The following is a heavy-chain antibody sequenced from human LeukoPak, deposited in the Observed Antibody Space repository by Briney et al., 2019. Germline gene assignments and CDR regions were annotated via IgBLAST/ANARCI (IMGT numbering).Heavy chain of an antibody. V-gene: IGHV4-4*07. Sequence: TSETLSLTCTVSGGSISSYYWSWIRQPAGKGLEWIGRIYTSGSTNYNPSLKSRVTMSVDTSKNQFSLKLSSVTAADTAVYYCARDLHILTGYHSSYYYYMDVWGKGTTVTISS. D-gene: IGHD3-9*01. CDR1: GGSISSYY. CDR2: IYTSGST. CDR3: ARDLHILTGYHSSYYYYMDV. J-gene: IGHJ6*03.